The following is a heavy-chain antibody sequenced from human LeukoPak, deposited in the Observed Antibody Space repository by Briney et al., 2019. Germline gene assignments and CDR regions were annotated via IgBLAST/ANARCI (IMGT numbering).Heavy chain of an antibody. CDR1: GDTISTSFYY. CDR2: IYSGTT. Sequence: SETLSLTCTVSGDTISTSFYYWDWIRQPPGEGLEWIGGIYSGTTYYNPSLKSRVTMSVDTSKNQFSLKLSSVTAADTAVYYCARDFLQGTRGNTGGSFDYWGQGILVTVSS. J-gene: IGHJ4*02. V-gene: IGHV4-39*07. D-gene: IGHD3-16*01. CDR3: ARDFLQGTRGNTGGSFDY.